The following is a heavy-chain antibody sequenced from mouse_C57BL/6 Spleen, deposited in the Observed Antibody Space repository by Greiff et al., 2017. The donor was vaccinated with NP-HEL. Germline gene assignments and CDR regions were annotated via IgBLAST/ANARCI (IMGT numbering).Heavy chain of an antibody. CDR3: ARSPYYYGSSYQAY. J-gene: IGHJ2*01. Sequence: QVHVKQSGAELARPGASVKMSCKASGYTFTSYTMHWVKQRPGQGLEWIGYINPSSGYTKYNQKFKDKATLTADKSSSTAYMQLSSLTSEDSAVYYCARSPYYYGSSYQAYWGQGTTLTVSS. CDR1: GYTFTSYT. V-gene: IGHV1-4*01. CDR2: INPSSGYT. D-gene: IGHD1-1*01.